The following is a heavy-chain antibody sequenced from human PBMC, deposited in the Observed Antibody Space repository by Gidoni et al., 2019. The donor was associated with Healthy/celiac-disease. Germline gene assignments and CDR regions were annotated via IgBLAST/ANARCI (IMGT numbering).Heavy chain of an antibody. J-gene: IGHJ4*02. CDR2: IYTSGST. CDR3: AGNTEDFDY. CDR1: GGSISSGSYY. D-gene: IGHD2-8*02. V-gene: IGHV4-61*02. Sequence: QVQLQESGPGLVKPSQTLSLTCTVSGGSISSGSYYWSWIRQPAGTGLEWIGRIYTSGSTNYNPSLKSRVTISVDTSKNQFSLKLSSVTAADTAVYYCAGNTEDFDYWGQGTLVTSPQ.